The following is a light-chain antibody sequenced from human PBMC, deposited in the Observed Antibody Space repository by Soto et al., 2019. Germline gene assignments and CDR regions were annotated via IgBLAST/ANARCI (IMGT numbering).Light chain of an antibody. CDR2: AAS. CDR3: QQSYSTPET. J-gene: IGKJ1*01. Sequence: DIQMTQSPSSLSASVGDRVTITCRENQSNNSYLNRYQQKPGKAPKLLNYAASSLQSGVPSRFSGSGSGTVFTLTISSLQPEDFATYYCQQSYSTPETFGQGTKVDIK. V-gene: IGKV1-39*01. CDR1: QSNNSY.